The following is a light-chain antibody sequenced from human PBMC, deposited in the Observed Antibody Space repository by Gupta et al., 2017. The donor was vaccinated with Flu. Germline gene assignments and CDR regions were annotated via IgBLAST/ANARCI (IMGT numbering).Light chain of an antibody. CDR2: EVT. CDR1: SSDVGGYNY. CDR3: SSYTSSSTWV. J-gene: IGLJ3*02. Sequence: SITISCTGTSSDVGGYNYVSWYQQHPGKAPKLMIYEVTNRPSGVSNRFSGSKSDNTASLTISGLQAEDEADYDCSSYTSSSTWVFGGGTKLTVL. V-gene: IGLV2-14*01.